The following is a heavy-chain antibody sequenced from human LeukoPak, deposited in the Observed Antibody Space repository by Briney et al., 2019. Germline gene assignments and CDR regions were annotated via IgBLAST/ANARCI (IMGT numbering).Heavy chain of an antibody. J-gene: IGHJ4*02. D-gene: IGHD5-18*01. CDR1: GFTFSSYE. V-gene: IGHV3-48*03. CDR3: ARESGYSYHTVDY. Sequence: GGSLRLSCAASGFTFSSYEMNWVRQAPGKGLEGVSYISSSGGTIYYADSVKGRFTISRDNAKNSLYLQMNSLRAEDTAVYYCARESGYSYHTVDYWGQGTLVTVSS. CDR2: ISSSGGTI.